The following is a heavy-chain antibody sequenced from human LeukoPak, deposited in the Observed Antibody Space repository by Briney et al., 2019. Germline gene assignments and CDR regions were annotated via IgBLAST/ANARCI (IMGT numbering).Heavy chain of an antibody. J-gene: IGHJ3*02. D-gene: IGHD4-17*01. V-gene: IGHV1-69*01. Sequence: SVKVSCKASGGTFSSYAISWVRQAPGQGLEWMGGIIPIFGTANYAQKFQGRDTITADESTSTAYMELSSLRSEDTAVYYCARDYGDYAPYDAFDIWGQGTMVTVSS. CDR3: ARDYGDYAPYDAFDI. CDR1: GGTFSSYA. CDR2: IIPIFGTA.